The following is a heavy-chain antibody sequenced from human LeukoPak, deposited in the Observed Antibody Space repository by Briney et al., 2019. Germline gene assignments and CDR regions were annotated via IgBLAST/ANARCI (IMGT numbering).Heavy chain of an antibody. D-gene: IGHD3-10*01. V-gene: IGHV3-53*01. Sequence: PGGSLRLSCAASGFTVNSNYMSWFRHAPGQGLEWVSIIYSGGTTHYADSVKGRFTISRDNTKNTLYLQMDSLRAEDTAVYYCARTYYSGSGTYQRWFDPWGQGTLVTVSS. J-gene: IGHJ5*02. CDR2: IYSGGTT. CDR1: GFTVNSNY. CDR3: ARTYYSGSGTYQRWFDP.